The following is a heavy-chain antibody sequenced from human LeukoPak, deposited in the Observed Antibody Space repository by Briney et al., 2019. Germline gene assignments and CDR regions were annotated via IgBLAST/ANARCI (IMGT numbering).Heavy chain of an antibody. V-gene: IGHV3-30*02. Sequence: PGGSLRLSCAASGFTFSSYGMHWVRQAPGKGLEWVAFIRYDGSNKYYADSVKGRFTISRDNSKNTLYLQMNSLRAEDTAVYYCAKDPGAQRDYGDEYYFDYWGQGTLVTVSS. CDR3: AKDPGAQRDYGDEYYFDY. J-gene: IGHJ4*02. CDR2: IRYDGSNK. D-gene: IGHD4-17*01. CDR1: GFTFSSYG.